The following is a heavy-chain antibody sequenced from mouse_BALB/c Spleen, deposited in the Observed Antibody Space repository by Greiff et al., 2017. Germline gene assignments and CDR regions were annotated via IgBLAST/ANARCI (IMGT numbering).Heavy chain of an antibody. CDR2: ISSGGSYT. CDR3: ARDRDYYGSSGFAY. Sequence: EVKLMESGGGLVKPGGSLKLSCAASGFTFSSYAMSWVRQSPEKRLEWVAEISSGGSYTYYPDTVTGRFTISRDNAKNTLYLEMSSLRSEDTAMYYCARDRDYYGSSGFAYWGQGTLVTVSA. J-gene: IGHJ3*01. V-gene: IGHV5-9-4*01. D-gene: IGHD1-1*01. CDR1: GFTFSSYA.